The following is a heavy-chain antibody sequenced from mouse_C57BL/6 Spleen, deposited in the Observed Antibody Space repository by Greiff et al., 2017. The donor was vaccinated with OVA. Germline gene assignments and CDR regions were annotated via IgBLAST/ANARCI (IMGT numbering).Heavy chain of an antibody. CDR1: GYTFTSYW. Sequence: VKLQQPGAELVMPGASVKLSCKASGYTFTSYWMHWVKQRPGQGLEWIGEIDPSDSYTNYNQKFKGKSTLTVDKSSSTAYMQLSSLTSEDSAVDYCARSYDYDGENAMDYWGQGTSVTVSS. CDR2: IDPSDSYT. J-gene: IGHJ4*01. V-gene: IGHV1-69*01. CDR3: ARSYDYDGENAMDY. D-gene: IGHD2-4*01.